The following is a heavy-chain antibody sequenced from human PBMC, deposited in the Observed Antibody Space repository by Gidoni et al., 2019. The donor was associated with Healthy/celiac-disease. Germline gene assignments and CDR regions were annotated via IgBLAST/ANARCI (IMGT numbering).Heavy chain of an antibody. J-gene: IGHJ4*02. CDR1: GYSFTSYW. V-gene: IGHV5-51*01. CDR3: ARHEYYYDSSGYSPLEY. CDR2: IYPGDSDT. D-gene: IGHD3-22*01. Sequence: EVQLVQSGAEVKKPGVSLKISCKGSGYSFTSYWIGWVRQMPGKGLEWMGIIYPGDSDTRYSPSLQGQVTISADKSISTAYLQWSSLKASDTAMYYCARHEYYYDSSGYSPLEYWGQGTLVTVSS.